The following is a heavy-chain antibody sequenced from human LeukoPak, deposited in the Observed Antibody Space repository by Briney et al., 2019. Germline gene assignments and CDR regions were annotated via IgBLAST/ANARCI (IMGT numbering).Heavy chain of an antibody. CDR1: GLTFSSSA. D-gene: IGHD1-7*01. CDR2: ISGSGGST. Sequence: PGRSLRLSCAASGLTFSSSAMSWVRQAPGKGMEWVSAISGSGGSTYYADSVKGRFTISRDNSKNTLYLQVNSLRAEDTAVYYCAKDSPIWNYGHALDIWGQGTMVTVSS. J-gene: IGHJ3*02. CDR3: AKDSPIWNYGHALDI. V-gene: IGHV3-23*01.